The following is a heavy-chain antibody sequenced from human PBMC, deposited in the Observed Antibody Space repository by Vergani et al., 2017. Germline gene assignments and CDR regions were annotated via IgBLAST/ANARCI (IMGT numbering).Heavy chain of an antibody. CDR3: ASPIPPGPRDY. V-gene: IGHV3-23*04. CDR2: ISGSGGRT. J-gene: IGHJ4*02. Sequence: EVQLVESGGGLVQPGGSLRLSCAASGFPFSSYSMNWGRQAPGKGLEWVSAISGSGGRTYYADSVKGRFTISRDNSKNTLYLQMNSLRAEDTAVYYCASPIPPGPRDYWGQGTLVTVSS. D-gene: IGHD2-2*02. CDR1: GFPFSSYS.